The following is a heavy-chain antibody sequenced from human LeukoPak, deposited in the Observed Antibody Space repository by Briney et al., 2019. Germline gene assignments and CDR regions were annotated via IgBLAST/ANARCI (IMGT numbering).Heavy chain of an antibody. CDR1: GFTFSSYG. J-gene: IGHJ4*02. CDR3: AEDQDLFY. CDR2: ISYDGSNK. Sequence: GRSLRLSCAASGFTFSSYGMHWVRQAPGKGLEWVAVISYDGSNKYYADSVKGRFTISRDNSKNTLYLQMNSLRAEDTAVYYCAEDQDLFYWGQGTLVTVSS. V-gene: IGHV3-30*18.